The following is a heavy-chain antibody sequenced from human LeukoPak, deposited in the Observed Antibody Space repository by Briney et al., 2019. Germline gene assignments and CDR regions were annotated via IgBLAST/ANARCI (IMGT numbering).Heavy chain of an antibody. V-gene: IGHV3-23*01. CDR3: AKIMYGSNWSFDY. CDR1: GFTFSSYA. CDR2: ISHNGGTT. D-gene: IGHD6-13*01. Sequence: GGSLRLSCAASGFTFSSYAMSWVRQAPGKGLGWVSIISHNGGTTYYADSVKGRFTISRDNSKNTLYLQMNSLRAEDTATYYCAKIMYGSNWSFDYWGQGTLVTVSS. J-gene: IGHJ4*02.